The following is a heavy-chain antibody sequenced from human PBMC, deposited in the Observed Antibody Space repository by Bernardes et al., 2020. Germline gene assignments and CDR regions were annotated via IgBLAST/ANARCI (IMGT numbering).Heavy chain of an antibody. CDR3: ARPSYDILTGYFEYFFDY. D-gene: IGHD3-9*01. V-gene: IGHV3-48*01. CDR2: ISSSSSTI. CDR1: GFIFSSYS. Sequence: GGSLRLSCAASGFIFSSYSMNWVRQAPGKGLEWVSYISSSSSTIYYADSVKGRFTTSRDNAKNSLYLQMNSLRAEDTAVYYCARPSYDILTGYFEYFFDYWGQGTLVTVSS. J-gene: IGHJ4*02.